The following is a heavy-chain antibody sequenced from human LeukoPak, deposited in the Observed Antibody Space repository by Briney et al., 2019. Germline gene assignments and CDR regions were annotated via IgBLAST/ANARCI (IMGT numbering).Heavy chain of an antibody. D-gene: IGHD4-17*01. Sequence: ASVKVSCKASGYTFTSYGISWVRQAPGQGLEWMGWISAYNGNTNYAQKLQGRVTMPTDTSTSTAYMELRSLRSDDTAVYYCARDHKYGDYGYYNYGMDVWGQGATVTVSS. CDR1: GYTFTSYG. J-gene: IGHJ6*02. V-gene: IGHV1-18*01. CDR2: ISAYNGNT. CDR3: ARDHKYGDYGYYNYGMDV.